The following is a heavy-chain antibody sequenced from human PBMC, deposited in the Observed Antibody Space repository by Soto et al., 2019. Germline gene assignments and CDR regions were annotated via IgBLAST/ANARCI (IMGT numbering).Heavy chain of an antibody. CDR1: GFSLASSGVG. Sequence: QITLKESGPTQVRPTQTLMLTCTFSGFSLASSGVGVAWLRKPPGRALEWLGLIYWDDDKRYSSSLKTRLSINKDTSRNQVVLIMTSMDPADTGTYFCAHRGSMSGSWDWGYFDYWGQGTPVTVSS. D-gene: IGHD7-27*01. CDR2: IYWDDDK. V-gene: IGHV2-5*02. CDR3: AHRGSMSGSWDWGYFDY. J-gene: IGHJ4*02.